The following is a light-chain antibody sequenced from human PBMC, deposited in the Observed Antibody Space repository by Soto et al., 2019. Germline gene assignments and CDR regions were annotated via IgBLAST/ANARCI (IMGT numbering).Light chain of an antibody. J-gene: IGLJ3*02. CDR2: EVS. Sequence: QSALTQPASVSGSPGQSITISCTGTSSDVGSYNLVSWYQQHPGKAPKLMIYEVSKRPSGVSNRFSGSKSGNTASLTISGLQAEDEADYYCCSYAGSSTFWVFGGGTQLT. CDR1: SSDVGSYNL. V-gene: IGLV2-23*02. CDR3: CSYAGSSTFWV.